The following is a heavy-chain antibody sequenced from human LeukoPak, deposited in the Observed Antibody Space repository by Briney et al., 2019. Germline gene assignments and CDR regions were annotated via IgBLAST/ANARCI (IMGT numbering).Heavy chain of an antibody. D-gene: IGHD4-23*01. CDR1: GYTFTSYY. CDR2: INPSGGST. J-gene: IGHJ4*02. Sequence: ASVKVSCKASGYTFTSYYIHWARQAPGQGLEWMGLINPSGGSTNFAQKFQGRVTMTRDTSTSTGNMELSSLRSEDTAVYYCARDRPMSGNTFDYWGQGTLVTVSS. V-gene: IGHV1-46*01. CDR3: ARDRPMSGNTFDY.